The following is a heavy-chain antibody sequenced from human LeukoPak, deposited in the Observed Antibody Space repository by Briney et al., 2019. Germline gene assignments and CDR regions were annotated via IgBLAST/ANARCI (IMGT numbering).Heavy chain of an antibody. CDR2: TRNKANSYTT. CDR3: ARESGYYYYGMDV. CDR1: GFTFSDHY. D-gene: IGHD3-10*01. V-gene: IGHV3-72*01. Sequence: GGSLRLSCAASGFTFSDHYMDWVRQAPGKGLAWVGRTRNKANSYTTEYAASVKGRFTISRDDSKNSLYLQMNSLKTEDTAVYYCARESGYYYYGMDVWGQGTTVTVSS. J-gene: IGHJ6*02.